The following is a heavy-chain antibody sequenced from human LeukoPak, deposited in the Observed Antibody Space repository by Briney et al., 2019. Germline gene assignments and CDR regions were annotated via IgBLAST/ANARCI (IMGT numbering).Heavy chain of an antibody. Sequence: GESLKISCEGSGYSFTSYWIGWVRQMPGKGLEWMGIIYPGDSDIRYSPSFQGQVTISADKSISTAYLQWSSLKASDTAMYYCARSPGYCSGGSCYEVIYYYYGMDVWGQGTTVTVSS. CDR3: ARSPGYCSGGSCYEVIYYYYGMDV. J-gene: IGHJ6*02. V-gene: IGHV5-51*01. CDR2: IYPGDSDI. D-gene: IGHD2-15*01. CDR1: GYSFTSYW.